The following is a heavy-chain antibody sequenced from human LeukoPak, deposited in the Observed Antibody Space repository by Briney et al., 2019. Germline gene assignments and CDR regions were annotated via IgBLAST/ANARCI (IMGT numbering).Heavy chain of an antibody. J-gene: IGHJ3*02. V-gene: IGHV3-20*04. D-gene: IGHD2-15*01. Sequence: RPGGSLRLSCAASGFTFDGYGMSWARQAPGKGLEWVSGINWNGGSTGYADSVKGRFTISRDNAKNSLYLQMNSLRAEDTAVYYCAIARRARYSHDFDIWGQGTMVTVSS. CDR2: INWNGGST. CDR1: GFTFDGYG. CDR3: AIARRARYSHDFDI.